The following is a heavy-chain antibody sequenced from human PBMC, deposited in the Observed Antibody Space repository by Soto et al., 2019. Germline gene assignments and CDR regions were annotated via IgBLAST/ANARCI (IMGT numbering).Heavy chain of an antibody. CDR2: FDPEDGET. Sequence: ASVKVSCKVSGYTLTELSMHWVRQAPGKGLEWMGGFDPEDGETIYAQKFQGRVTMTEDTSTDTAYMELSSLRSEDTAVYYCATLLVVVTATPFDYWGQGTLVTVSS. CDR1: GYTLTELS. D-gene: IGHD2-21*02. J-gene: IGHJ4*02. V-gene: IGHV1-24*01. CDR3: ATLLVVVTATPFDY.